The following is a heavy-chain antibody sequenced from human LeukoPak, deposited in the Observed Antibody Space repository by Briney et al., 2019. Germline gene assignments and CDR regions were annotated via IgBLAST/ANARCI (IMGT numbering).Heavy chain of an antibody. CDR1: GFTFSTYW. J-gene: IGHJ4*02. CDR3: ARDLVSSGWYTVGY. Sequence: GGSLRLSCATSGFTFSTYWMSWVRQAPGKGLEWVANIKQDGSEKYYVDSVKGRFTISRDNAKNSLYLQMNSLRAEDTAVYYCARDLVSSGWYTVGYWGQGTLVTVSS. D-gene: IGHD6-19*01. V-gene: IGHV3-7*01. CDR2: IKQDGSEK.